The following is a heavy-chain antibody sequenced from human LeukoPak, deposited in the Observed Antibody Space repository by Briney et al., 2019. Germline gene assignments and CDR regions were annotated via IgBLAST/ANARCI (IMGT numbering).Heavy chain of an antibody. J-gene: IGHJ5*02. Sequence: SVKVSCKASGGTFSSYAISWVRHAPGQGLEWMGWIIPIFGTANYAQKFQGRVTITADESTSTAYMELSSLRSEDTAVYYCARESCTGGVCRATEYSWFDPWGQGTLVTVSS. CDR3: ARESCTGGVCRATEYSWFDP. CDR1: GGTFSSYA. CDR2: IIPIFGTA. V-gene: IGHV1-69*13. D-gene: IGHD2-8*02.